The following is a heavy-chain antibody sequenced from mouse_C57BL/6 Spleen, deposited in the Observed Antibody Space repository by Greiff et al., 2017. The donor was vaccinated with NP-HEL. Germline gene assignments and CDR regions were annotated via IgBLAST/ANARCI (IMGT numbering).Heavy chain of an antibody. CDR3: TRVFITTVVAFYAMDY. D-gene: IGHD1-1*01. CDR1: GYTFTDYE. J-gene: IGHJ4*01. Sequence: QVQLQQSGAELVRPGASVTLSCKASGYTFTDYEMHWVKQTPVHGLEWIGAIDPATGGTAYTQKFKGKAILTADKSSSTAYMELRSLTSEDSAVYYCTRVFITTVVAFYAMDYWGQGTSVTVSS. V-gene: IGHV1-15*01. CDR2: IDPATGGT.